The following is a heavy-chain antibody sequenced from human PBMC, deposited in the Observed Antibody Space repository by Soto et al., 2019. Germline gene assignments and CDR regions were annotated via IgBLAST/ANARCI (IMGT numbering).Heavy chain of an antibody. J-gene: IGHJ4*02. CDR3: AREIVTSGEYYFDS. Sequence: GGSLRLSCAASGFTFSIYWMHWVRQAPGKGLVWVSRINADGSSTSYADSVKGRVTISRDTARNMMYLQINSLRAEDTAVYYWAREIVTSGEYYFDSWGQGTLVTVSS. CDR2: INADGSST. V-gene: IGHV3-74*01. CDR1: GFTFSIYW. D-gene: IGHD1-26*01.